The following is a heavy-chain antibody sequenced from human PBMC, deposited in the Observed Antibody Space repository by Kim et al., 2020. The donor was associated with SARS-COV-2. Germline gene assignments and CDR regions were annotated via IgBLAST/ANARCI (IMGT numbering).Heavy chain of an antibody. J-gene: IGHJ4*02. D-gene: IGHD1-26*01. Sequence: ADSVKGRFTMSRDNAKNTLYLQMSSLRAEDTAVYYCARDGAFSGSSGAFDYWGQGTLVTVSS. CDR3: ARDGAFSGSSGAFDY. V-gene: IGHV3-74*01.